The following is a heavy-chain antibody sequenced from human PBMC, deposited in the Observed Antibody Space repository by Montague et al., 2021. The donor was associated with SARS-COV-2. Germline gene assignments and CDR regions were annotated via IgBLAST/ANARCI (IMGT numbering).Heavy chain of an antibody. CDR1: GGSISSYY. CDR3: ARTYYDILTGYYNRDAFDI. D-gene: IGHD3-9*01. CDR2: IYYSGST. Sequence: SETLSLTCTVSGGSISSYYWSWIRQPPGKGLEWIGYIYYSGSTNYNPSLKSRVTISVDTSKNQFSLKLSSVTAADTAVYYCARTYYDILTGYYNRDAFDIWGQGTMVTVSS. V-gene: IGHV4-59*08. J-gene: IGHJ3*02.